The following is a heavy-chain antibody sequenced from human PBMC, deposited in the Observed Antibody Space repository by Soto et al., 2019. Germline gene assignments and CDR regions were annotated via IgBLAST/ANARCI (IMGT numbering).Heavy chain of an antibody. CDR2: ISYDGSSK. V-gene: IGHV3-30*03. Sequence: GSLRLSCAASGFTFSSYGMHWVRQAPGKGLEWVAVISYDGSSKYYADSVKGRFTISRDNSKNTLYLQMNSLRPEDTAVYYCARKWLRLSLPPGDYLDYGGQGTLVTVPS. D-gene: IGHD5-12*01. CDR3: ARKWLRLSLPPGDYLDY. CDR1: GFTFSSYG. J-gene: IGHJ4*02.